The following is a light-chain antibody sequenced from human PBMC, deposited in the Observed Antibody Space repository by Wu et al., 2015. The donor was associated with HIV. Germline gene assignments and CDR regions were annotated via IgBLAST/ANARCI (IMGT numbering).Light chain of an antibody. CDR2: GTS. V-gene: IGKV3-20*01. Sequence: QSPSFLSTSVGDSVAITCRASQGISNYLAWYQQKPGQAPRLLIYGTSRRATGIPDRFSGSGSGTDFTLTISRLEPEDLAVYYCQQYDSSLWTFGQGTKVEIK. J-gene: IGKJ1*01. CDR3: QQYDSSLWT. CDR1: QGISNY.